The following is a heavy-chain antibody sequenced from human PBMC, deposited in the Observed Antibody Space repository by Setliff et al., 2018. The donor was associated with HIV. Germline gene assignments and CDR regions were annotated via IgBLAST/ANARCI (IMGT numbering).Heavy chain of an antibody. V-gene: IGHV4-59*01. CDR1: AGSISSYY. CDR2: TYYSGST. Sequence: PSETLSLTCTVAAGSISSYYSSWIRQPPRKGLEWIGYTYYSGSTNYNPSLKSRVTISGDASKNQFSRKLCSVTAADTAVYYCARVSSGWTYYYYYYMDVWGKGTTVTVSS. J-gene: IGHJ6*03. CDR3: ARVSSGWTYYYYYYMDV. D-gene: IGHD6-19*01.